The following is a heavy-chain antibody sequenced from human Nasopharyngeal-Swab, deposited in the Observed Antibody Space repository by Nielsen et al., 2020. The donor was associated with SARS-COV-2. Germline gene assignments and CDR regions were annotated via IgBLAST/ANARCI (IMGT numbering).Heavy chain of an antibody. V-gene: IGHV3-30*02. CDR2: IRYDGSNK. J-gene: IGHJ6*03. Sequence: GGSLRLSCAASGFTFSSYGMHWVRRAPGKGLEWVAFIRYDGSNKYYADSVKGRFTISRDNSKNTLYLQMNSLRAEDTAVYYCAKDRVIYGSGYYYMDVWGKGTTVTVSS. CDR1: GFTFSSYG. CDR3: AKDRVIYGSGYYYMDV. D-gene: IGHD3-10*01.